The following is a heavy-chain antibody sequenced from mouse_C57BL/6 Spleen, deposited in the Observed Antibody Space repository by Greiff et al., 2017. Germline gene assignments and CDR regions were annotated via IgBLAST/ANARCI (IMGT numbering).Heavy chain of an antibody. CDR1: GFNIKDDY. CDR2: IDPENGDT. V-gene: IGHV14-4*01. CDR3: TTSYYDYDGNFDV. Sequence: EVQLQQSGAELVRPGASVKLSCTASGFNIKDDYMHWVKQRPEQGLEWIGWIDPENGDTEYASKFLGKATITADTSSNTAYLQLSSLTSEDTAVYYCTTSYYDYDGNFDVWGTGTTVTVSS. D-gene: IGHD2-4*01. J-gene: IGHJ1*03.